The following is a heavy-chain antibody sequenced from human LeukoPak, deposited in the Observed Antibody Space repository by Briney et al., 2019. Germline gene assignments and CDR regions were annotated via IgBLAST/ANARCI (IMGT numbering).Heavy chain of an antibody. V-gene: IGHV4-34*01. Sequence: PSETLSLTCAVYGGSFSGYYWSWIRQPPGKGLEWIGEINHSGSTNYNPSLKSRVTISVDTSKNQFSLKLSSVTAADTAVFYCARRGLIYDFWSGYPPPPNWFGPWGQGTLVTVSS. D-gene: IGHD3-3*01. J-gene: IGHJ5*02. CDR3: ARRGLIYDFWSGYPPPPNWFGP. CDR1: GGSFSGYY. CDR2: INHSGST.